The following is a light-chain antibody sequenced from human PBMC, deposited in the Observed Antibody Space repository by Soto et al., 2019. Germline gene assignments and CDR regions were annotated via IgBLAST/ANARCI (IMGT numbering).Light chain of an antibody. CDR2: DAS. J-gene: IGKJ5*01. CDR1: QSISSW. CDR3: QQYNSYSLT. V-gene: IGKV1-5*01. Sequence: DIQMTQSPSTLSASVGDRVTITCRASQSISSWLAWYQQKPGKAPKLLIYDASSLESGVPSRFSGSGSGPEFTLTIRSLQPDDFATYYCQQYNSYSLTSGQGTRLEIK.